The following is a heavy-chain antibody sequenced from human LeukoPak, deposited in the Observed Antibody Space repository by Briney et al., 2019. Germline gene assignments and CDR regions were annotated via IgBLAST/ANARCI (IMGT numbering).Heavy chain of an antibody. J-gene: IGHJ4*02. D-gene: IGHD3-10*01. CDR1: GGSISSSSYY. Sequence: SETLSLTCTVSGGSISSSSYYWGWIRQPPGKGLEWIGSIYYSGSTYYNPSLKSRVTISVDTSKNQFSLKLSSVTAADTAVYYCARDPGGVTMVRGVHFDYWGQGTLVTVSS. CDR2: IYYSGST. V-gene: IGHV4-39*07. CDR3: ARDPGGVTMVRGVHFDY.